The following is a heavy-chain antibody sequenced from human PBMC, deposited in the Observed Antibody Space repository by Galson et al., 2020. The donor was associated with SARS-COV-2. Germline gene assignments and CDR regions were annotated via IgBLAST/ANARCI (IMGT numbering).Heavy chain of an antibody. CDR2: IVVGSGNT. V-gene: IGHV1-58*01. CDR1: GFTFTSSA. D-gene: IGHD6-13*01. J-gene: IGHJ4*02. CDR3: AADQLRNSSSWYDY. Sequence: SVKVSCKASGFTFTSSAVQWVRQARGQRLEWIGWIVVGSGNTNYAQKFQERVTITRDMSTSTAYMELSSLRSEDTAVYYCAADQLRNSSSWYDYWGQGTLVTVSS.